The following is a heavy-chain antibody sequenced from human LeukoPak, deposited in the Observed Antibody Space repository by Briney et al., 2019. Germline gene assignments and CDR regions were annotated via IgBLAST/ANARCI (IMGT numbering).Heavy chain of an antibody. CDR2: INTNTGNP. CDR1: GYTFTSYA. D-gene: IGHD3-10*01. J-gene: IGHJ6*03. Sequence: GASVKVSCKASGYTFTSYAMNWVRQAPGQGLEWMGWINTNTGNPTYAQGFTGRFVFSFDTSVSTAYLQISSLKAEDTAVYYCARTASSSGSYYKSGDYMDVWGKGTTVTVSS. V-gene: IGHV7-4-1*02. CDR3: ARTASSSGSYYKSGDYMDV.